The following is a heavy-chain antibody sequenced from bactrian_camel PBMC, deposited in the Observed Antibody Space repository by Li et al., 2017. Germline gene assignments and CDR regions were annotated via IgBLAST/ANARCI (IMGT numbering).Heavy chain of an antibody. CDR1: GADPKRRYY. D-gene: IGHD2*01. J-gene: IGHJ4*01. Sequence: QLVESGGGSVQAGGSLRLSCAVAGADPKRRYYTGWFRQAPGKQREGVASIHTEPGTTYYADSVKGRFTISHDSAKKTLYLQMNSLKPEDSSMYYCAAEEYCGGSWDLPVNYNYWGQGTQVTVS. CDR3: AAEEYCGGSWDLPVNYNY. V-gene: IGHV3S28*01. CDR2: IHTEPGTT.